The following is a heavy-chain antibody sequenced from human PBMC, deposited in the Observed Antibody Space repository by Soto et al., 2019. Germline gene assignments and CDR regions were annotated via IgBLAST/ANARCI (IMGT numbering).Heavy chain of an antibody. D-gene: IGHD6-13*01. CDR2: IYSGGST. J-gene: IGHJ3*02. CDR3: ARDARYSSSLGAFDI. CDR1: GFTVSRNY. V-gene: IGHV3-53*01. Sequence: VVALRLSCGDSGFTVSRNYMSWVRQAPGKGLEWVSVIYSGGSTYYADSVKGRFTISRDNSKKTLYLQMNSLRAEDTAVYYCARDARYSSSLGAFDIWGQGTMVTVSS.